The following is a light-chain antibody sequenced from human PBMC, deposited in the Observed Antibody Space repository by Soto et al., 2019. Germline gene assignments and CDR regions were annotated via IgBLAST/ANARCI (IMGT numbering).Light chain of an antibody. CDR3: NPQTTSGLRV. Sequence: QSALTQPASVSGSPGQSITISCTGTSTDVGDSNHVSWYQHHPGKAPKLIIYEVSYRPSGVSNRFSGSKSAYPASLTISGLQAEDEAHYYCNPQTTSGLRVFGTGTKLTLL. CDR1: STDVGDSNH. V-gene: IGLV2-14*01. CDR2: EVS. J-gene: IGLJ1*01.